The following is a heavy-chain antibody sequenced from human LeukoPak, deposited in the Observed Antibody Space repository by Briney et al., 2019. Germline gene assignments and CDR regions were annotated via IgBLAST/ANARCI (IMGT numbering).Heavy chain of an antibody. CDR1: GFSFSNHA. J-gene: IGHJ4*02. V-gene: IGHV3-23*01. CDR3: AKYAPPTTVVTRFFDY. D-gene: IGHD4-23*01. CDR2: IGNDGGGI. Sequence: GGSLRLSCAASGFSFSNHAMTWVRQAPGKGLEWVSVIGNDGGGIQYADSVKGRFSISRDNSKNTLYLQMNSLRVEDTAVYYCAKYAPPTTVVTRFFDYWGQGTLVTVSS.